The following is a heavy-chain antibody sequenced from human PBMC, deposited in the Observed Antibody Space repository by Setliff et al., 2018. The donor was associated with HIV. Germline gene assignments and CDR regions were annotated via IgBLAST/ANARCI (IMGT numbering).Heavy chain of an antibody. V-gene: IGHV3-48*03. Sequence: GGSLRLSCAASGFTFSSYEMNWVRQAPGKGLEWVSYISSSGSTIYYADSVKGRFTISRDNAKNSLYLQMNSLRAEDTAVYYCARDFSLVYGMDVWGQGTTVTVSS. CDR3: ARDFSLVYGMDV. CDR1: GFTFSSYE. CDR2: ISSSGSTI. J-gene: IGHJ6*02.